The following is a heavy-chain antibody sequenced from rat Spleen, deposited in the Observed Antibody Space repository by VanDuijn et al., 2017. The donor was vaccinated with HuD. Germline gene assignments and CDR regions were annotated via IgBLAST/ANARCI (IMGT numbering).Heavy chain of an antibody. CDR3: TTDHYYSGGFDY. V-gene: IGHV5-20*01. D-gene: IGHD1-1*01. CDR2: ISYDGGST. J-gene: IGHJ2*01. CDR1: GFTFSHYG. Sequence: EVQLVESGGGLVQPGRSLKLSCAASGFTFSHYGMAWVRQAPKKGLEWVAYISYDGGSTYYRDSVKGRFTISRDNAKSTLYLQMDSLRSEDTATYYCTTDHYYSGGFDYWGQGVMVTVSS.